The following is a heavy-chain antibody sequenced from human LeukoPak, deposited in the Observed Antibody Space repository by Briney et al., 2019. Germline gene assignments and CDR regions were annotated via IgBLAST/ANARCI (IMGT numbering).Heavy chain of an antibody. J-gene: IGHJ4*02. CDR2: INPNSGGT. V-gene: IGHV1-2*02. CDR3: ARDVNGVVVVAATVDH. Sequence: ASVKVSCKASGYTFTDYYIHWVRQAPGQGLEWMGWINPNSGGTVYAQKFQGRVTMARDTSISTAHMELSRLRSDDTAVYYCARDVNGVVVVAATVDHWGQGTLVTVSS. CDR1: GYTFTDYY. D-gene: IGHD2-15*01.